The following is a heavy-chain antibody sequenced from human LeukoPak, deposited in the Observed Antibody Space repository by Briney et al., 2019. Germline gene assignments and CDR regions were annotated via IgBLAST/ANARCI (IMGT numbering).Heavy chain of an antibody. CDR3: ARRDSSGYSHAFDI. V-gene: IGHV4-59*08. CDR1: GGSISSYY. CDR2: IYYSGST. J-gene: IGHJ3*02. D-gene: IGHD3-22*01. Sequence: SETLSLTCTVSGGSISSYYWSWIRQPPGKGLEWIGYIYYSGSTNYNPSLKSRVTISVDTSKNQFSLKLSSVTAADTAVYYCARRDSSGYSHAFDIWGQGTMVTVSS.